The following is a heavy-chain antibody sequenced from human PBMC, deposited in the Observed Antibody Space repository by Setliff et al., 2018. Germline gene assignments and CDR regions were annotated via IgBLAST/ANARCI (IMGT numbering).Heavy chain of an antibody. Sequence: PSETLSLTCAVYGGSFSGYYWSWIRQPPGKGLEWIGEINHSGSTNYNPSLKSRVTISVDTSKNQFSLKLRSVTAADTAVYYCARAPGRQDYHYMELWGKGTTVTVSS. J-gene: IGHJ6*03. CDR2: INHSGST. CDR3: ARAPGRQDYHYMEL. CDR1: GGSFSGYY. D-gene: IGHD2-15*01. V-gene: IGHV4-34*01.